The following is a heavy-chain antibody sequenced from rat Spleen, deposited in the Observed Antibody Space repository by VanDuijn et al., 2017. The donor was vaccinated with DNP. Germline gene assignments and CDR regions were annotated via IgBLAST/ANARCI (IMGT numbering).Heavy chain of an antibody. J-gene: IGHJ3*01. V-gene: IGHV5-31*01. CDR3: ATHPLTTVAPNWFAS. D-gene: IGHD1-1*01. CDR2: IIYDGSRT. Sequence: EVQLVESGGDLVQPGRSLKLSCVASGFTFNKYWMTWIRQVPGKGLEWVATIIYDGSRTYYRDSVKGRFTISRDNAKSTLYLQMDSLRSEDTATYYCATHPLTTVAPNWFASWGRGTLVTVSS. CDR1: GFTFNKYW.